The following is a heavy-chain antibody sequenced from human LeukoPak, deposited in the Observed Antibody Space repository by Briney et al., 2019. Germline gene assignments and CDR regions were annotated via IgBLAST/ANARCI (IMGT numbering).Heavy chain of an antibody. J-gene: IGHJ4*02. Sequence: ASVKVSCKASGYTFTSYDINWVRQAPGQGREWMGWMNPNSGNTGYAQKFQGRVTMTRNTSIRTAYMELSSLRSEDTAVYYCARGGSRGGAVDYWGQGTLVTVSS. CDR3: ARGGSRGGAVDY. CDR1: GYTFTSYD. CDR2: MNPNSGNT. D-gene: IGHD3-16*01. V-gene: IGHV1-8*01.